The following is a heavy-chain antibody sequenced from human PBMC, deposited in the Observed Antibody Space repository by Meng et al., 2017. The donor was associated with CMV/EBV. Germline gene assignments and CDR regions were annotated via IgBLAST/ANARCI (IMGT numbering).Heavy chain of an antibody. CDR2: INPNSGGT. CDR1: GYTFTDYY. D-gene: IGHD7-27*01. V-gene: IGHV1-2*02. J-gene: IGHJ5*02. Sequence: ASVTVSCKASGYTFTDYYMHWVRQAPGQGIEWMGWINPNSGGTNYAQKFQGRVTMTRDTSISTAYMELSSLKSDDTAVYYCASRILTGGFDPWGQGTLVTVSS. CDR3: ASRILTGGFDP.